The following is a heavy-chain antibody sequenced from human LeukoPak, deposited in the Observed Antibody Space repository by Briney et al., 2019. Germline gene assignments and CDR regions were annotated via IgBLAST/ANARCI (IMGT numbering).Heavy chain of an antibody. CDR1: GYTFTSYD. CDR3: ARAIGSGWYDYFGY. CDR2: MNPNSGNT. D-gene: IGHD6-19*01. Sequence: EASVKVSCKASGYTFTSYDINWVRQATGQGLEWMGWMNPNSGNTGYAQKFQGRVTMTRNTSISTAYMELSSLRSEDTAVYYCARAIGSGWYDYFGYWGQGTLVTVSS. J-gene: IGHJ4*02. V-gene: IGHV1-8*01.